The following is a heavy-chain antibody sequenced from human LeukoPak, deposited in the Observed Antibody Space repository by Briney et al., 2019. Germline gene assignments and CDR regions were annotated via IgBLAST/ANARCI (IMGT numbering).Heavy chain of an antibody. CDR3: TRDLESSH. Sequence: PGGSLRLSCAASGYTFSDAWMTWVRQAPGKGLEWVGRIKRKSDGETTDYAAPVKGRFTISRDDPKNTLYLQMNSLKTEDTAVYYCTRDLESSHWGQGTLVIVSS. CDR1: GYTFSDAW. V-gene: IGHV3-15*01. CDR2: IKRKSDGETT. J-gene: IGHJ4*02.